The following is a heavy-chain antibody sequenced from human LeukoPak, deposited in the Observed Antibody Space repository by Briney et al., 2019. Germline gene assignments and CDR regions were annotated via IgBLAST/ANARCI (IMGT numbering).Heavy chain of an antibody. V-gene: IGHV1-69*13. J-gene: IGHJ4*02. D-gene: IGHD4-17*01. Sequence: ASVKVSCKASGCTFISYAISWVRQAPGQGLEWMGGIIPIFGTANYAQKFQGRVTITADESTSTAYMELSSLRSEDTAVYYCARVSDYGPLDYWGQGTLVTVSS. CDR1: GCTFISYA. CDR3: ARVSDYGPLDY. CDR2: IIPIFGTA.